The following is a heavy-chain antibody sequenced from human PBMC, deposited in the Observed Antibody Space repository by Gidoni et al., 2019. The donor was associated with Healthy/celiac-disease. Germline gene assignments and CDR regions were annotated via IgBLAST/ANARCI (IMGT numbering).Heavy chain of an antibody. J-gene: IGHJ4*02. CDR3: ARDCSGGSCVDYYFDY. D-gene: IGHD2-15*01. Sequence: QVQLVQSGAEVKKPGASVKVCCKASGYTFTGYYMHWVRQAPGQGLEWMGIINPSGGSTSYAQKFQGRVTMTRDTSTSTVYMELSSLRSEDTAVYYCARDCSGGSCVDYYFDYWGQGTLVTVSS. CDR1: GYTFTGYY. V-gene: IGHV1-46*01. CDR2: INPSGGST.